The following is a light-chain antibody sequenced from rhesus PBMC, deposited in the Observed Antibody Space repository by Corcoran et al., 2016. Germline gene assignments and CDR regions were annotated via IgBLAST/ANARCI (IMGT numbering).Light chain of an antibody. V-gene: IGKV1-69*01. Sequence: DIQMTQSPSSLPASVGDRVTITCRASQGISNWWAWYQQKPGTAPTLLICRASNLETGFPSRFSGGGSGTDFTLTNSSLQPEDIATYYCQHHDNSPFTFVTGTKLDIK. CDR3: QHHDNSPFT. CDR2: RAS. CDR1: QGISNW. J-gene: IGKJ3*01.